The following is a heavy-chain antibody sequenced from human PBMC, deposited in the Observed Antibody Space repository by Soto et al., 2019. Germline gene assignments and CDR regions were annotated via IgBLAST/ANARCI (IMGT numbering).Heavy chain of an antibody. V-gene: IGHV4-31*03. J-gene: IGHJ5*02. CDR3: AREIVRSYYDSSGTNWFDP. D-gene: IGHD3-22*01. Sequence: SETLSLTCTVSGGSISSGGYYWSWIRQHPGKGLEWIGYIYYSGSTYYNPSLKSRVTISVDTSKNQFSLKLSSVTAADTAVYYCAREIVRSYYDSSGTNWFDPWGQGTLVTVSS. CDR2: IYYSGST. CDR1: GGSISSGGYY.